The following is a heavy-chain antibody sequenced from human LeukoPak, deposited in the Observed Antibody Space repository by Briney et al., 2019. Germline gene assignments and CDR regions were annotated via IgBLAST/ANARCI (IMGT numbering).Heavy chain of an antibody. CDR1: GGTFSSYA. Sequence: ASVKVSCKASGGTFSSYAITWVRQAPGQGLEWMGGIIPIFGTPHYAQKFQGRVTIAADESTSTSYMDLSSLRSEDTAVYYCATVKIGEFHTDYWGQGTLVTVSS. V-gene: IGHV1-69*13. D-gene: IGHD3-10*01. CDR3: ATVKIGEFHTDY. J-gene: IGHJ4*01. CDR2: IIPIFGTP.